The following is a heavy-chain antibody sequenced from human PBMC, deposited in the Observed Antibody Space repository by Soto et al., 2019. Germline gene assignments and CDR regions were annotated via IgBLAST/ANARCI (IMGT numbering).Heavy chain of an antibody. J-gene: IGHJ4*02. CDR3: AKDRDDSSGYYAPAL. CDR1: GFPFSSYG. Sequence: GGSLRLSCAASGFPFSSYGMHLVRQAPGKGLEWVSSISSSSSYIYYADSVKGRFTISRDNAKNSLYLHMNSLRAEDTAVYYCAKDRDDSSGYYAPALWGQGTLVNVSS. CDR2: ISSSSSYI. V-gene: IGHV3-21*01. D-gene: IGHD3-22*01.